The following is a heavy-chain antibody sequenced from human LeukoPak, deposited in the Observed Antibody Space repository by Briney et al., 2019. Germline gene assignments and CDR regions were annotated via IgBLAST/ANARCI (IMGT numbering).Heavy chain of an antibody. Sequence: GGSLRLSCTASGFTFGDYAMSWFRQAPGKGLEWVSSISSTSSYMSYADSTKGRFTISRDNAKNSLYLQMNTLRAEDAAVYYCAREGDGYKGMYAFDSWGQGTLVTVSS. D-gene: IGHD5-24*01. J-gene: IGHJ3*02. CDR2: ISSTSSYM. V-gene: IGHV3-21*01. CDR3: AREGDGYKGMYAFDS. CDR1: GFTFGDYA.